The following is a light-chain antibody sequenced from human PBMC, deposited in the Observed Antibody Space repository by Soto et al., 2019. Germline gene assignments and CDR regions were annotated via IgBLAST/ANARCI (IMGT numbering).Light chain of an antibody. CDR3: HKLTSYPCT. V-gene: IGKV1-9*01. CDR2: AAS. Sequence: IQLTQSPSSLSASVGDRVTITCLASQGISSSLAWYQQKPGKAPKIMIYAASTLQSGVPSRFSGSGAGTDFTLTISSLKPEAFATYYWHKLTSYPCTFGGGTKVVIK. CDR1: QGISSS. J-gene: IGKJ4*01.